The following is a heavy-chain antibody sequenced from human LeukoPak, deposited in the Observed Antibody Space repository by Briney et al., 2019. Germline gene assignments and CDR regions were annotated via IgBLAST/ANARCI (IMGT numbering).Heavy chain of an antibody. J-gene: IGHJ5*02. CDR3: ARWASGGVVVPAAPPVIGFDP. V-gene: IGHV1-46*01. CDR1: GYTFTSYY. CDR2: INPSGGST. Sequence: ASVKVSCKASGYTFTSYYMHWVRQAPGQGLEWMGIINPSGGSTSYAQKFQGRVTMTRDTSTSTVYMELSSLRSEDTAVYYRARWASGGVVVPAAPPVIGFDPWGQGTLVTVSS. D-gene: IGHD2-2*01.